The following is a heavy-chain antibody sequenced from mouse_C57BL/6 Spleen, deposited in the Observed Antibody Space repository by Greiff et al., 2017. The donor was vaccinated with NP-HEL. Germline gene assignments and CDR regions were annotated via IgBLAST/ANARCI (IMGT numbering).Heavy chain of an antibody. Sequence: EVQLQQSGAELVRPGASVKLSCTASGFNLKGDYMHWVKQRPEQGLEWIGWIDPENGDTEYASKFQGKATITAETTSNTAYLQHSSLTSEDTAVYYCKTNYYGNREVFDYWGQGTTLTVSS. D-gene: IGHD1-1*01. CDR2: IDPENGDT. CDR1: GFNLKGDY. J-gene: IGHJ2*01. V-gene: IGHV14-4*01. CDR3: KTNYYGNREVFDY.